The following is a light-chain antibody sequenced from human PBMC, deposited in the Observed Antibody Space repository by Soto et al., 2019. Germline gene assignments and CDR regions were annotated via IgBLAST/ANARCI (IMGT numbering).Light chain of an antibody. CDR3: AAWDGSLGGPWV. CDR1: SSNIGSNF. J-gene: IGLJ3*02. V-gene: IGLV1-47*01. Sequence: QLVLTQPPSASGTPGQRVTISCSGSSSNIGSNFVYWYQHLPGTAPTLLIYRNNQRPSGVPGPFSGSKSGTSASLAISGLRSDDGGDYYCAAWDGSLGGPWVFGGGTKLTVL. CDR2: RNN.